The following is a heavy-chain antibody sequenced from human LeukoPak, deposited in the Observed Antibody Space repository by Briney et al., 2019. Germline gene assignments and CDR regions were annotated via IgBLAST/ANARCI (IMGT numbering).Heavy chain of an antibody. J-gene: IGHJ4*02. CDR1: GFTFSSYG. CDR3: AKDNRLNYYDSSGYFGY. Sequence: GGSLRLSCAASGFTFSSYGMHWVRQAPGKGLEWVAVIWYDGSNKYYADSVEGRFTISRDNSKNTLYLQMNSLRAEDTAVYYCAKDNRLNYYDSSGYFGYWGQGTLVTVSS. D-gene: IGHD3-22*01. CDR2: IWYDGSNK. V-gene: IGHV3-33*06.